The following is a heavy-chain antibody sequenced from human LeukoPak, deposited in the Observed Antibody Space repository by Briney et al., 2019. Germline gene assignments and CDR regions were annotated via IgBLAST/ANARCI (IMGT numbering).Heavy chain of an antibody. CDR2: INHSRGT. J-gene: IGHJ4*02. Sequence: SETLSLTCSVYGGSITAYYWSWIRRPPGEGLEWIGEINHSRGTKYSPSLESRVTILLDASKNEFSLNLNSVTAADTAVYYCAREDYYFDSWGQGTLVTVSS. CDR1: GGSITAYY. V-gene: IGHV4-34*01. CDR3: AREDYYFDS.